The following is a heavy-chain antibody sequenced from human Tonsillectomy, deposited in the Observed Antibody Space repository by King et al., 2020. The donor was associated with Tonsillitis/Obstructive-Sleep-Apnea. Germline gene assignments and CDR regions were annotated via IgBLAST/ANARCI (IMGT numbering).Heavy chain of an antibody. J-gene: IGHJ3*02. Sequence: VQLVESGGGLVQPGWSLRLSCAASGFTFSSHAMTWVRQAPGKGLEWVSGISGSGGNTYHADSVKGRFTISRDNSKNTLYLQMNSLRAEDTAVYYCVTGGWGSASDSWGQGTMVTVSS. CDR3: VTGGWGSASDS. CDR1: GFTFSSHA. CDR2: ISGSGGNT. D-gene: IGHD2-21*01. V-gene: IGHV3-23*04.